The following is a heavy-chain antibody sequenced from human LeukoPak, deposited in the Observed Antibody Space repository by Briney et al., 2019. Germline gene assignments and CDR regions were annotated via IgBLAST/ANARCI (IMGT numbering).Heavy chain of an antibody. CDR3: AGGTPGTWGFDY. Sequence: GGSLRLSCAASGFTFSDYYMSWIRQAPGKGLEWVSYISSSSDYTNYADSVKGRFTISRDNVRNSLYLQMNSLRAEDTAVYYCAGGTPGTWGFDYWGQGILVTVSS. V-gene: IGHV3-11*06. CDR2: ISSSSDYT. J-gene: IGHJ4*02. CDR1: GFTFSDYY. D-gene: IGHD1-1*01.